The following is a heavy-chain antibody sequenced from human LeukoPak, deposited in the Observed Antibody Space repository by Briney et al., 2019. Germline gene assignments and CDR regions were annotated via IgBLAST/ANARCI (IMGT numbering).Heavy chain of an antibody. CDR1: GFTFSSYG. J-gene: IGHJ6*04. CDR2: IWYDGSNK. CDR3: ARDGRRWLASYYYYGMDV. Sequence: GGSLRLSCAASGFTFSSYGMHWVRQAPGKGLEWVAVIWYDGSNKYYADSVKGRFTISRDNSKNTLYLQMNSLRAEDTAVYYCARDGRRWLASYYYYGMDVWGKGTTVTVSS. V-gene: IGHV3-33*01. D-gene: IGHD6-19*01.